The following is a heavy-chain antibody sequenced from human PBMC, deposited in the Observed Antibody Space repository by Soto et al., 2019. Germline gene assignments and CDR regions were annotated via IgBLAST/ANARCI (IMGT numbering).Heavy chain of an antibody. J-gene: IGHJ6*02. Sequence: GASVKVSCKASGGTFSLYGVNWVRQAPGQGLEWMGGISSVFGAAKYAQRFQGRLSITADGSTGTVYMDLSGLRSDDTAVYFCARALIRLLDWIPEHYYYGMDVWGQGTTVTVSS. V-gene: IGHV1-69*13. D-gene: IGHD3-3*01. CDR1: GGTFSLYG. CDR2: ISSVFGAA. CDR3: ARALIRLLDWIPEHYYYGMDV.